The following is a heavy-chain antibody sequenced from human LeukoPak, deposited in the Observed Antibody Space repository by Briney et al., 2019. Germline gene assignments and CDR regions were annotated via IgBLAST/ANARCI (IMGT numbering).Heavy chain of an antibody. V-gene: IGHV3-74*01. Sequence: PGGSLRLSCGASGFNVGSLWMHWVRQVPGKGLEWASRVSPEGDRSYGKSMKGRFTISRDIVENTVVLQMNNLRVEDTALYYCVRVLTVMGSGWYGDAFDLWGQGTMVTVSS. D-gene: IGHD6-13*01. CDR3: VRVLTVMGSGWYGDAFDL. CDR2: VSPEGDR. CDR1: GFNVGSLW. J-gene: IGHJ3*01.